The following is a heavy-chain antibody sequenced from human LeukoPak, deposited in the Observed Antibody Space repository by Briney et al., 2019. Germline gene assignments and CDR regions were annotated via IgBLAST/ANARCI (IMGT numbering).Heavy chain of an antibody. CDR3: ARMGPIRAYTHYYYYMDV. J-gene: IGHJ6*03. CDR1: GGSISSSSYY. V-gene: IGHV4-39*07. CDR2: IYYSGST. Sequence: SETLSLTCTVSGGSISSSSYYWGWIRQPPGKGLEWIGSIYYSGSTYYNPSLKSRVTISVDTSKNQFSLKLSSVTAADTAVYYCARMGPIRAYTHYYYYMDVWGKGTTVTVSS. D-gene: IGHD2-2*02.